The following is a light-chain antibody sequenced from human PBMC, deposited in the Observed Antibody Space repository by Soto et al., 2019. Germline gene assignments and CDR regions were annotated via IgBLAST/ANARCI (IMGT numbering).Light chain of an antibody. Sequence: HSVLTQPASVSGSPGQSITISCTGTSSDVGGYNYVSWYQQHPGKAPKLMIYEVSNRPSGVSNRFSGSKSGNTASLTISGLQAEDEADYYCSSYTSSSTPYVFGTGTKSPS. CDR1: SSDVGGYNY. V-gene: IGLV2-14*01. CDR2: EVS. J-gene: IGLJ1*01. CDR3: SSYTSSSTPYV.